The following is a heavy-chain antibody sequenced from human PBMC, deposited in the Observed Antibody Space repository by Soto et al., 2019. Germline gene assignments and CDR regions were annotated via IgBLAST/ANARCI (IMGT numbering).Heavy chain of an antibody. CDR2: IYPGDSDT. CDR3: ARLSGYSLVVEAFDI. D-gene: IGHD6-13*01. CDR1: GYSFTSYW. J-gene: IGHJ3*02. V-gene: IGHV5-51*01. Sequence: HGESLKISCKGSGYSFTSYWIGWVRQMPGKGLEWMGIIYPGDSDTRYSPSFQGQVTISADKSISTAYLQWSSLKASDTAMYYCARLSGYSLVVEAFDIWGQGTMVTVSS.